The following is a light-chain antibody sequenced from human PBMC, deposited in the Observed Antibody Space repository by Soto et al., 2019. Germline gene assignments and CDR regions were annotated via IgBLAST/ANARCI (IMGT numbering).Light chain of an antibody. Sequence: QSALTQPASVSGSPGQSITISCTGTSSDVGSYNYVSWYQQHPGKAPKLMIYDVSNRPSGVSDRFSGSKSGNTASLTISGLQAEDEADYYCSSWTTRSTHDVFGSGTKVTVL. CDR3: SSWTTRSTHDV. V-gene: IGLV2-14*01. CDR2: DVS. J-gene: IGLJ1*01. CDR1: SSDVGSYNY.